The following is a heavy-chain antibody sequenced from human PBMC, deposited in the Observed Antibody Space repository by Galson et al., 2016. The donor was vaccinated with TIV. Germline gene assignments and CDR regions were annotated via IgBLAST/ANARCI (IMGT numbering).Heavy chain of an antibody. D-gene: IGHD7-27*01. V-gene: IGHV4-59*01. Sequence: TLSLTCSVSDGSITSYYWTWIRQPPGKGLEWIGNVYYSGRTDYNPSLKSRVTVAVDISKNQFSLKLSSVTAADTAVYYCARVYPCFWGCAQYYYPGVDIWGQGTTVTVSS. CDR1: DGSITSYY. CDR2: VYYSGRT. J-gene: IGHJ6*02. CDR3: ARVYPCFWGCAQYYYPGVDI.